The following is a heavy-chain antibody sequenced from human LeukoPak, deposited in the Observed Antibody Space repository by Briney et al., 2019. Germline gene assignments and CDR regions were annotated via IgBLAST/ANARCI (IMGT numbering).Heavy chain of an antibody. Sequence: PSETLSLTCTVSGDSITSHYWGWIRQPPGKGLEWIGYIYYSGSTNYNPSLKSRVTISVDTSKNQFFLKLTSVTAADTAVYYCARSPYYYYMDVWGKGTTVTVSS. CDR1: GDSITSHY. V-gene: IGHV4-59*11. J-gene: IGHJ6*03. CDR3: ARSPYYYYMDV. CDR2: IYYSGST.